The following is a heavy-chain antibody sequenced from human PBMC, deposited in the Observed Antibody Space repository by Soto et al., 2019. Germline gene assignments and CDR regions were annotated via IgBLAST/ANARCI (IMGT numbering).Heavy chain of an antibody. V-gene: IGHV4-59*01. CDR1: GGSISSYF. Sequence: SETLSLTCTVSGGSISSYFYIWVRQPPGKGLEWIGSVYYTGTTDYNPSLKSRVTISVDTSKTQFSLNLRSVTAADTAVYYCARALEPVPRAFDYWGRGTLATVSA. D-gene: IGHD2-2*01. CDR2: VYYTGTT. J-gene: IGHJ4*02. CDR3: ARALEPVPRAFDY.